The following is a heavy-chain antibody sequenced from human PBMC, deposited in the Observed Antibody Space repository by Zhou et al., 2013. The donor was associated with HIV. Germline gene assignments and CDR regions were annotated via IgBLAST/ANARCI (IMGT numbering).Heavy chain of an antibody. CDR1: GNTFTNYG. Sequence: QVQLVQSGGEVKKPGASVKVSCKASGNTFTNYGISWVRQAPGQGLEWMGWISAYNVDTNYAQKFQGRVTMTTDTSTSTAYMELRSLRSDGTAVYYCARQRIPDQLLYGGFAMDVWGKGTTVTVSS. CDR2: ISAYNVDT. J-gene: IGHJ6*03. V-gene: IGHV1-18*01. CDR3: ARQRIPDQLLYGGFAMDV. D-gene: IGHD2-2*02.